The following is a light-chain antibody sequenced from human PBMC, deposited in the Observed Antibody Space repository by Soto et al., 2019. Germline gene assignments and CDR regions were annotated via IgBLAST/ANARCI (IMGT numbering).Light chain of an antibody. V-gene: IGKV1-39*01. CDR2: AAS. Sequence: DIPMTQSPSSLSASVGDRITITCRSSQSISSYLNWYQQKPGKAPRLLIYAASSLQRGVPSRFSGSGSGTNFTLTIRSLQPDDFATYFCQQSYKTPYPFGQGTKLEIK. J-gene: IGKJ2*01. CDR1: QSISSY. CDR3: QQSYKTPYP.